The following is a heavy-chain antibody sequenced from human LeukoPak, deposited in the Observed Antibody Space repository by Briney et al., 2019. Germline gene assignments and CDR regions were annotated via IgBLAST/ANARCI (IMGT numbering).Heavy chain of an antibody. CDR1: GYSFIDYY. CDR2: INSNSADT. D-gene: IGHD6-13*01. J-gene: IGHJ1*01. V-gene: IGHV1-2*02. Sequence: ASVKVSCKTSGYSFIDYYIHWVRQPPGQGLEWMGWINSNSADTNYAQNFQGRVTMTRDTSISTACMELSRLRSDDTALYYCARIGISARGTNFHHWGQGTLVTVSS. CDR3: ARIGISARGTNFHH.